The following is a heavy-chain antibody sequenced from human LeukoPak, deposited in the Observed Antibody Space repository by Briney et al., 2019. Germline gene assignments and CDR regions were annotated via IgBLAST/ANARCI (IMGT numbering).Heavy chain of an antibody. Sequence: GRSLRLSCAASGFTFSDYYMSWIRQAPGKGLEWVSYISSSGSTIYYADSVKGRFTICRDNAKNSLYLQMNSLRAEDTAVYYCAREGSGWRYYYYYYMDVWGKGTTVTVSS. V-gene: IGHV3-11*01. D-gene: IGHD6-19*01. CDR2: ISSSGSTI. CDR3: AREGSGWRYYYYYYMDV. CDR1: GFTFSDYY. J-gene: IGHJ6*03.